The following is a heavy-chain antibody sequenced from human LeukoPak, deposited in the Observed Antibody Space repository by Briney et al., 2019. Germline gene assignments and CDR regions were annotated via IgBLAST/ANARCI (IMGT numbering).Heavy chain of an antibody. V-gene: IGHV4-31*03. CDR2: IYYSGST. CDR1: GGSISSGGYY. D-gene: IGHD3-3*01. J-gene: IGHJ4*02. Sequence: SQTLSLTCTVSGGSISSGGYYWSWIRQHPGKGLEWIGYIYYSGSTYYNPSLKSRVTISIDTSKNQFSLKLSSVTAADTAVYYCARRSYYDFWSGYSDGFDYWGQGTLVTVSS. CDR3: ARRSYYDFWSGYSDGFDY.